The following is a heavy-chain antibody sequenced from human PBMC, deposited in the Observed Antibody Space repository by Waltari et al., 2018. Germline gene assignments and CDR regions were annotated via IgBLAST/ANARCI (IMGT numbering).Heavy chain of an antibody. J-gene: IGHJ6*03. D-gene: IGHD3-10*01. CDR1: GYTFTGYY. CDR3: ARVGRYYYGSGPMDV. Sequence: QVQLAQSGAGVKKPGASVKVSCKASGYTFTGYYMHWVRQAPGQGLEWMGRINPNSGGTNYAQKFQGRVTMTRDTSISTAYMELSRLRSDDTAVYYCARVGRYYYGSGPMDVWGKGTTVTVSS. CDR2: INPNSGGT. V-gene: IGHV1-2*06.